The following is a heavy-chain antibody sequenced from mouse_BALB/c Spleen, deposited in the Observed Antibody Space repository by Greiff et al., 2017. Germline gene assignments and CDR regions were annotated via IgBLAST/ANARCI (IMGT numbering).Heavy chain of an antibody. D-gene: IGHD2-4*01. Sequence: EVQLQQSGAELVRPGALVKLSCKASGFNIKDYYMHWVKPRPEQGLEWIGWIDPENGNTLYDPKFHGKASITADTSSNTAYLQLSSLTSEDTAVYYCARKDYDYDNWGQGTTLTVSA. CDR1: GFNIKDYY. CDR3: ARKDYDYDN. J-gene: IGHJ2*01. CDR2: IDPENGNT. V-gene: IGHV14-1*02.